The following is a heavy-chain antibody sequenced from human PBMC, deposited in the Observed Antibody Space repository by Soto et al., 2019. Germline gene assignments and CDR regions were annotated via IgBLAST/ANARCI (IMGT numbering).Heavy chain of an antibody. V-gene: IGHV3-30*18. D-gene: IGHD3-22*01. CDR1: GFTFSSYG. CDR2: ISYDGSNK. Sequence: GGSLRLSCAASGFTFSSYGMHWVRQAPGKGLEWVAVISYDGSNKYYADSVKGRFTISRDNSKNTLYLQMNSLRAEDTAVYYCAKDLGSGYYDYWGQGTLVTVSS. J-gene: IGHJ4*02. CDR3: AKDLGSGYYDY.